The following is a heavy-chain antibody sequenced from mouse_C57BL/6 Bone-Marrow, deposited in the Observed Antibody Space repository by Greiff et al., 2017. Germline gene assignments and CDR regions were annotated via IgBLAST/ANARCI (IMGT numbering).Heavy chain of an antibody. CDR3: AREGDGTDAMDY. Sequence: EVKLVESGGGLVKPGGSLKLSCAASGFTFSSYAMSWVRQTPEKRLEWVATISDGGSYTYYPDNVKGRFTISRDNAKNNLYLHMSHLKSEDTAMYYCAREGDGTDAMDYWGQGTSVTVSS. CDR2: ISDGGSYT. J-gene: IGHJ4*01. CDR1: GFTFSSYA. D-gene: IGHD4-1*01. V-gene: IGHV5-4*01.